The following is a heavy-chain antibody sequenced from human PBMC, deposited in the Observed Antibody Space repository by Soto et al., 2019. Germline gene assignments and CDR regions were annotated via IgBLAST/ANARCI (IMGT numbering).Heavy chain of an antibody. J-gene: IGHJ6*03. CDR2: ISSSGSTI. CDR3: ARASGYYDFWSGYSQIYYYYMDV. D-gene: IGHD3-3*01. Sequence: VQLVESGGGLVKPGGSLRLSCAASGFTFSDYYMSWIRQAPGKGLEWVSYISSSGSTIYYADSVKGRFTISRDNAKNSLYLQMNSLRAEDTAVYYCARASGYYDFWSGYSQIYYYYMDVWGKGTTVTVSS. CDR1: GFTFSDYY. V-gene: IGHV3-11*01.